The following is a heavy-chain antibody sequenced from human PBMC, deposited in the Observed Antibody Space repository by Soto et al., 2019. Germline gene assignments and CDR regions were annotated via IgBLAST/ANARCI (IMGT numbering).Heavy chain of an antibody. CDR1: GFTFRNHA. CDR2: ISASGTGT. Sequence: GGSLRLSCAASGFTFRNHAMTWARQAPGKELEWVSAISASGTGTYYAASVKGRFTIFRDNSRATVYLQMNNLRAEDTATYYCGKDLRPHGSGPFDFWGQGTLVTVSS. V-gene: IGHV3-23*01. CDR3: GKDLRPHGSGPFDF. D-gene: IGHD3-10*01. J-gene: IGHJ4*01.